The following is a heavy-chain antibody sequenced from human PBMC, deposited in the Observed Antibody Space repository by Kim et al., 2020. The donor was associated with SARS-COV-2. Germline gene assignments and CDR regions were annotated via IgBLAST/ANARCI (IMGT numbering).Heavy chain of an antibody. Sequence: ASVKVSCKASGYGFIGYYLHWVRQAPGQGLEWMGRINPHSGDTVFAQKFQGRVTMTRDSSISAAYMELTRLTFDDSAVYYCARGSERSSVWYGPFDLWGQGTLVSVSS. D-gene: IGHD6-19*01. CDR3: ARGSERSSVWYGPFDL. CDR1: GYGFIGYY. V-gene: IGHV1-2*06. CDR2: INPHSGDT. J-gene: IGHJ4*02.